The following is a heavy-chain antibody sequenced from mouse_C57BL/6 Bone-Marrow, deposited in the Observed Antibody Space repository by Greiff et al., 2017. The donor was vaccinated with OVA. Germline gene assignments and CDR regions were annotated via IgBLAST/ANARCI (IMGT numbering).Heavy chain of an antibody. CDR2: INPGSGGT. Sequence: VQLQQSGAELVRPGTSVKVSCKASGYAFTNYLIEWVKQRPGQGLEWIGVINPGSGGTNYNEKFKGKATLTADKSSSTAYMQLSSLTSEDSAVCCCAVYYGPSMDDWGQGTSVTVSS. J-gene: IGHJ4*01. V-gene: IGHV1-54*01. CDR3: AVYYGPSMDD. CDR1: GYAFTNYL. D-gene: IGHD1-1*01.